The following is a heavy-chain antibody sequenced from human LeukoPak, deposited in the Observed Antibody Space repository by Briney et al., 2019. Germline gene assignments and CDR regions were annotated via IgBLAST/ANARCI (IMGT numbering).Heavy chain of an antibody. Sequence: PGGSLRLSCVASGFTFGKYDMSWVRQAPGKGLEWVSGISDSGDQTYCADSVRARFTISRDNSKNTLYLQVNSLRAEDTALYYCAKEITLTTAYFDYWGQGTLVTVSS. V-gene: IGHV3-23*01. CDR2: ISDSGDQT. J-gene: IGHJ4*02. CDR1: GFTFGKYD. D-gene: IGHD4-17*01. CDR3: AKEITLTTAYFDY.